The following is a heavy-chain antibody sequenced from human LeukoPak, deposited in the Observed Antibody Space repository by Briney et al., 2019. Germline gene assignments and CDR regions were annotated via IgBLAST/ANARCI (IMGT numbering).Heavy chain of an antibody. Sequence: PSETLSLTCAVYGGSFSGYYWSWIRQPPGKGLEWIGEINHSGSTNYNPSLKSRVTISVDTSKNQFSLKLSSVTAADTAVYYCARGPGIAAAGSSRDFDYWGQGTLVTVSS. CDR2: INHSGST. V-gene: IGHV4-34*01. CDR1: GGSFSGYY. CDR3: ARGPGIAAAGSSRDFDY. J-gene: IGHJ4*02. D-gene: IGHD6-13*01.